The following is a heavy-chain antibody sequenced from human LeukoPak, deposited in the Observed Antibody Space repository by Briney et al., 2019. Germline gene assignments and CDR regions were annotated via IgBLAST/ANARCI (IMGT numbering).Heavy chain of an antibody. V-gene: IGHV3-NL1*01. D-gene: IGHD4-17*01. CDR1: GFTFSSYG. Sequence: GGSLRLSSAASGFTFSSYGMHWVRQAPGKGLEWVSVIYNDGHGGNTYYADPVKGRFTISRDNSKNTLYLQMNSLRADDTAVYYCARGFSEDYGDYFDYWGQGTLVTVSS. CDR2: IYNDGHGGNT. J-gene: IGHJ4*02. CDR3: ARGFSEDYGDYFDY.